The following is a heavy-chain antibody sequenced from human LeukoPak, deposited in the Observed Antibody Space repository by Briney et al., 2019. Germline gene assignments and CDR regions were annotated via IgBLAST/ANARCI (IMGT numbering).Heavy chain of an antibody. CDR3: AKHYMGSSYNRGLDY. V-gene: IGHV4-39*01. CDR1: GGSVSSSSYY. J-gene: IGHJ4*02. D-gene: IGHD3-10*01. CDR2: IYYSGYT. Sequence: ASETLSLTCTVSGGSVSSSSYYWGWIRQPPGKGLEWIGTIYYSGYTYYNPSLESRVTISVDTSKNQFSLKLSSVTAADTAIYYCAKHYMGSSYNRGLDYWGQGTLVTVSS.